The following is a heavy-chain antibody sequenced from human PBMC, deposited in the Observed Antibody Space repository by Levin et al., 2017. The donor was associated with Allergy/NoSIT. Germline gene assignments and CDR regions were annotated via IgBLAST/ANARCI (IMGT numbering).Heavy chain of an antibody. V-gene: IGHV3-7*04. CDR3: ARDQGRTITRLGFQY. Sequence: LSLTCVASGFTFSSHWMGWVRQAPGKGLEWVANIKPDGGAEYYVDSVKGRFTISRDNANNFLYLQMDSLRDEDTAVYFCARDQGRTITRLGFQYWGQGTVVTVSS. CDR2: IKPDGGAE. CDR1: GFTFSSHW. J-gene: IGHJ1*01. D-gene: IGHD1-7*01.